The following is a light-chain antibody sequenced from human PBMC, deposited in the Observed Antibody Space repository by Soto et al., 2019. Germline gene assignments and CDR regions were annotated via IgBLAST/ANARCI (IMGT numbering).Light chain of an antibody. V-gene: IGKV3-11*01. Sequence: EIVLTQSPATLSLSPGERATLSCRASQSVSSYLVWYQQKPGQAPRLLISDASNRATGIPARFSGSGSGADFTLTISSLEPEDFAVYYCQQRANGPLTFGGGTKVEIK. J-gene: IGKJ4*01. CDR1: QSVSSY. CDR2: DAS. CDR3: QQRANGPLT.